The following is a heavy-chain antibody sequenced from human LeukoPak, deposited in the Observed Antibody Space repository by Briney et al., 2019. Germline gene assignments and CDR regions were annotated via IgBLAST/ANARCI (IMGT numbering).Heavy chain of an antibody. CDR2: IYDTGRT. V-gene: IGHV4-38-2*01. J-gene: IGHJ4*02. CDR1: GYSFSSGYR. CDR3: ANVDTLKTAYFDH. D-gene: IGHD5-18*01. Sequence: SETLSLTCAVSGYSFSSGYRWAWIRQPPGKGLEWIGTIYDTGRTYFNPSLKGRVTISVDTSKNQFSLKLTSVTAADTAAYYCANVDTLKTAYFDHWGQRALVTVSS.